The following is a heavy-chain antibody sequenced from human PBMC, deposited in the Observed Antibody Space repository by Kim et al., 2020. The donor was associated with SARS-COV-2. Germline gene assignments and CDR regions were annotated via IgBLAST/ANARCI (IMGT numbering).Heavy chain of an antibody. CDR3: ARATDYGSGSYWAYYFDY. D-gene: IGHD3-10*01. V-gene: IGHV4-61*02. CDR1: GGSISSGSYY. CDR2: IYTSGST. Sequence: SETLSLTCTVSGGSISSGSYYWSWIRQPAGKGLEWIGRIYTSGSTNYNPSLKSRVTISVDTSKNQFSLKLSSVTAADTAVYYCARATDYGSGSYWAYYFDYWGQGTLVTVSS. J-gene: IGHJ4*02.